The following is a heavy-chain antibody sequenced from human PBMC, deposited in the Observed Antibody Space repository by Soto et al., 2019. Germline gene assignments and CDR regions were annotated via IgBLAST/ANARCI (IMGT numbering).Heavy chain of an antibody. D-gene: IGHD1-26*01. CDR1: GYTFTSYG. Sequence: QVQLVQSGAEVKKPGASVKVSCKASGYTFTSYGISWVRQAPGQGLEWMGWISAYNGNTNYAQKLQGRVTMTTDTPTSTAYMERRSLRADDTGGYYCARGALLRLYYYCGMDVWGQGTTVTVSS. CDR3: ARGALLRLYYYCGMDV. J-gene: IGHJ6*02. CDR2: ISAYNGNT. V-gene: IGHV1-18*01.